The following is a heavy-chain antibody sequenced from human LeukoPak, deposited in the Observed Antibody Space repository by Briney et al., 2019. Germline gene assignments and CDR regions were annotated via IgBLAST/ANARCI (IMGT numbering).Heavy chain of an antibody. CDR2: ASPNSGNT. V-gene: IGHV1-8*01. D-gene: IGHD6-19*01. Sequence: GASVKASCKASGYTFTNNDSNWVRQAAGQGLEWMGWASPNSGNTGYGPKFQGRVTMTSDTSINTAYMELSSLTSEDTAIYYCARGRAAGDWGQGTLVTVSS. CDR3: ARGRAAGD. J-gene: IGHJ4*02. CDR1: GYTFTNND.